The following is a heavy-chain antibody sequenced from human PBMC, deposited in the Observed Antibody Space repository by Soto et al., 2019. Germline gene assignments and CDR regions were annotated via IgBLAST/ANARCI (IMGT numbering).Heavy chain of an antibody. V-gene: IGHV3-33*01. D-gene: IGHD5-18*01. CDR1: GFTFSVYD. J-gene: IGHJ4*02. CDR2: IWSDGSDK. CDR3: VRDWSRGGYSPTDY. Sequence: QVQLVESGGGVVQPGRSLRLSCAASGFTFSVYDMHWIRQAPGKGLEWVAVIWSDGSDKYYADSVKGRFTISRDNPKKTVYLQMTRLRAEDTAVYYCVRDWSRGGYSPTDYWGQGALVTVSS.